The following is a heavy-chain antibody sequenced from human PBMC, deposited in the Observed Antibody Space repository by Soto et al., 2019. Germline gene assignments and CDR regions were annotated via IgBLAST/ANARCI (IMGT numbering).Heavy chain of an antibody. Sequence: LRLSCAASGFTFSSYAMSWVRQAPGKGLEWVSAISGSGGSTYYADSVKGRFTISRDNSKNTLYLQMNSLRAEDTAVYYCAKDTSSIAAAGNAFDIWGQGTMVTVSS. V-gene: IGHV3-23*01. CDR1: GFTFSSYA. J-gene: IGHJ3*02. D-gene: IGHD6-13*01. CDR3: AKDTSSIAAAGNAFDI. CDR2: ISGSGGST.